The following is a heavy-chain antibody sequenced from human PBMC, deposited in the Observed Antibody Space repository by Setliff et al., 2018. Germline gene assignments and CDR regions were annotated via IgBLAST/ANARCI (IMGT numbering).Heavy chain of an antibody. D-gene: IGHD3-3*01. CDR3: ARHFRSSKVQFLEYLTDYYFDS. J-gene: IGHJ4*02. V-gene: IGHV4-34*01. Sequence: SETLSLTCAVYGGSFSGYYWSWIRQPPGKGLELIGEINHTGSTNYNPSLKSRVTISVDTSKNQFSLRLSSVTAADTAVYYCARHFRSSKVQFLEYLTDYYFDSWGQGTLVTVSS. CDR1: GGSFSGYY. CDR2: INHTGST.